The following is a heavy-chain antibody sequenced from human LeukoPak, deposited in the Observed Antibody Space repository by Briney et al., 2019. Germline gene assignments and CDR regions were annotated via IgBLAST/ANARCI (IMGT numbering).Heavy chain of an antibody. D-gene: IGHD3-10*01. V-gene: IGHV1-2*02. CDR2: INPNSGGS. CDR3: ARDAYGSGSYLNY. J-gene: IGHJ4*02. CDR1: GYTFTGYY. Sequence: ASVKVSCKASGYTFTGYYMHWVRQAPGQGLEWMGWINPNSGGSNYAQKFQGRVTMTRDTSISTAYMELSRLRSDDTAVYYCARDAYGSGSYLNYWGQGTLVTVSS.